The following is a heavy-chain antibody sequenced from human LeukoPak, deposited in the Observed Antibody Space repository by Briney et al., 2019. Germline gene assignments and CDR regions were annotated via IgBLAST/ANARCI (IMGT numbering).Heavy chain of an antibody. CDR3: ARHSSYDILTGYLEGWFDP. D-gene: IGHD3-9*01. V-gene: IGHV4-59*08. Sequence: SETLSLTCTVSGGSISSYYWSWIRQPPGKGLEWVGYIYYSGNTNYNPSLKSRVTISVDTSKNQFSLKLSPVTAADTAVYYCARHSSYDILTGYLEGWFDPWGQGTLVTVSS. J-gene: IGHJ5*02. CDR1: GGSISSYY. CDR2: IYYSGNT.